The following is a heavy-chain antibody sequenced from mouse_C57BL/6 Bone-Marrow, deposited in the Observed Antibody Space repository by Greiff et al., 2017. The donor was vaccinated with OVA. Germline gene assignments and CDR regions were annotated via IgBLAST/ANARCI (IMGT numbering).Heavy chain of an antibody. V-gene: IGHV1-53*01. J-gene: IGHJ3*01. CDR1: GYTFTSYW. CDR3: ARPLITTVEFAY. CDR2: INPSNGGT. D-gene: IGHD1-1*01. Sequence: QVQLKQPGTELVKPGASVKLSCKASGYTFTSYWMHWVKQRPGQGLEWIGNINPSNGGTNYNEKFKSKATLTVDKSSSTAYMQLSSLTSEDSAVYYCARPLITTVEFAYWGQGTLVTVSA.